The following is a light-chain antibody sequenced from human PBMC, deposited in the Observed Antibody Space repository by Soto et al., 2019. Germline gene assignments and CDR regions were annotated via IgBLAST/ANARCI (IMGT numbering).Light chain of an antibody. CDR1: QDITNY. CDR2: AAS. V-gene: IGKV1-17*03. CDR3: LQHDKYPYT. J-gene: IGKJ2*01. Sequence: DIQMTQSPSAMSASVGDEVTITCRASQDITNYLVWFQQKPGKVPKRLIYAASDLHSGVPARFRGSGSGIEFTLTISGLQPEDFATYYCLQHDKYPYTFGQGTKLEI.